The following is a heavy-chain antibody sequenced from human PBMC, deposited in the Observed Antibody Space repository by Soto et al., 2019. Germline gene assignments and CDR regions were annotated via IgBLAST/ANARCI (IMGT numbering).Heavy chain of an antibody. D-gene: IGHD3-9*01. CDR1: GCSLSSYY. CDR3: ARTIEDWFDP. J-gene: IGHJ5*02. CDR2: IYYSGST. Sequence: PSGTLSPTRPLSGCSLSSYYRSWIRQPPGKGLEWIGYIYYSGSTNYNPSLKSRVTISVDTSKNQFSLKLSSVTAADTAVYYCARTIEDWFDPWGQGTLVTVSS. V-gene: IGHV4-59*08.